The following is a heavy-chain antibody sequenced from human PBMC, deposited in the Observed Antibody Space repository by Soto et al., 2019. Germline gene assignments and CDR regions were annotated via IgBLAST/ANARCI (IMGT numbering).Heavy chain of an antibody. CDR2: ITPSGDAT. Sequence: EVQVLESGGGLVQPGGSLRLSCAASGFTFSSFAMSWVRQLPGKGLEWVSGITPSGDATYYADSMRGRFTISRDNSKNTLYLKMDSLRAEDTAVYYCAKMVPRSVNNGYFDYFEYWGQGTLVTVSS. J-gene: IGHJ4*02. CDR1: GFTFSSFA. V-gene: IGHV3-23*01. D-gene: IGHD3-22*01. CDR3: AKMVPRSVNNGYFDYFEY.